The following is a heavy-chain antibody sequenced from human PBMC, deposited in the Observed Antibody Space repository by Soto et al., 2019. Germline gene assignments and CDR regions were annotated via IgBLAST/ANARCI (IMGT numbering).Heavy chain of an antibody. D-gene: IGHD6-19*01. Sequence: ASVQVSCKASGYTFTSYDINCVRQATGQGLEWMGWINADNGNTKYSQKFQGRVTITRDTSASTAYMELSSLRSEDTAVYYCARDTVAGHYYYGMDVWGQGTTVTVSS. CDR2: INADNGNT. CDR3: ARDTVAGHYYYGMDV. CDR1: GYTFTSYD. V-gene: IGHV1-3*01. J-gene: IGHJ6*02.